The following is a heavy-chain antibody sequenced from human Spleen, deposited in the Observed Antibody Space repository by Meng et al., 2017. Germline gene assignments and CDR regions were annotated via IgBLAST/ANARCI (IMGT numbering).Heavy chain of an antibody. V-gene: IGHV3-7*03. CDR2: INKDGGET. CDR3: ATKQGPGYGMDV. CDR1: GFALSNDW. D-gene: IGHD1/OR15-1a*01. J-gene: IGHJ6*02. Sequence: GESLKISCAASGFALSNDWMAWLRQAPGKGLERVANINKDGGETNYVDSVRGRFTISRDNAENSLYVQMNSLRGEDTAVYYCATKQGPGYGMDVWGQGTTATVSS.